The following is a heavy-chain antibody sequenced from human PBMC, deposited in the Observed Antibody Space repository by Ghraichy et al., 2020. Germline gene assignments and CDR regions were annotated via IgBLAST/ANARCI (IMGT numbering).Heavy chain of an antibody. V-gene: IGHV4-59*01. CDR1: GGSISSYY. Sequence: SETLSLTCTVSGGSISSYYWSWIRQPPGKGLEWIGYIYYSGSTNYNPSLKSRVTISVDTSKNQFSLKLSSVTAAETAVYYCARESITIFGVVIIGDAFDIWGQGTMVTVSS. D-gene: IGHD3-3*01. CDR2: IYYSGST. CDR3: ARESITIFGVVIIGDAFDI. J-gene: IGHJ3*02.